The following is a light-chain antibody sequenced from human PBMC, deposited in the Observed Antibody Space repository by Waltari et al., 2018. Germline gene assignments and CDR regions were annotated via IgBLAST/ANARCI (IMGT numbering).Light chain of an antibody. CDR2: GAS. J-gene: IGKJ1*01. CDR1: QIVSSIY. V-gene: IGKV3-20*01. Sequence: EIVLTQSPGTLSLSPGERATLACRASQIVSSIYLAWYQQKPGQAPRLLIYGASSRATGIPDRFSGSGSGTDFTLTISRLEPEDFAVYYCQQYATSWTFGQGTKVEIK. CDR3: QQYATSWT.